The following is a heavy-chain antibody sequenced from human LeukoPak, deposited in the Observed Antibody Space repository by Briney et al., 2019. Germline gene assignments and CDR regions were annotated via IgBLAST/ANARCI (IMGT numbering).Heavy chain of an antibody. CDR3: ARDPAPGSPRYFDY. D-gene: IGHD6-13*01. CDR1: GFTCSSYG. CDR2: IRYDGSNK. Sequence: GGSLRLSCAASGFTCSSYGMHWVRQAPGKGLEWVAFIRYDGSNKYYADSVKGRFTISRDNSKNTLYLQMNSLRAEDTAVYYCARDPAPGSPRYFDYWGQGTLVTFSS. V-gene: IGHV3-30*02. J-gene: IGHJ4*02.